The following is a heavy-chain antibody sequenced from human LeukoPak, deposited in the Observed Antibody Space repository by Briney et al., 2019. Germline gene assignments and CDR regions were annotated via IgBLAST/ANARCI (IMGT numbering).Heavy chain of an antibody. V-gene: IGHV3-9*01. Sequence: GGSLRLSCAATGFTFKDYGMHWVRQPPGKGLEWVSSINWNGGGTDYADSVKGRFTISRDNAKNSLYLQLSSLRPEDTALYYCAKHMRATNTYSFFGLDVWGQGTTLTVSS. CDR1: GFTFKDYG. CDR3: AKHMRATNTYSFFGLDV. CDR2: INWNGGGT. J-gene: IGHJ6*02. D-gene: IGHD1-26*01.